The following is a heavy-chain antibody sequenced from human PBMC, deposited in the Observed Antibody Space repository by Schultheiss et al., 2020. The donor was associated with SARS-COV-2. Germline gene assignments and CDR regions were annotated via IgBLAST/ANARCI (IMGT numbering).Heavy chain of an antibody. CDR2: IYYSGST. V-gene: IGHV4-39*01. CDR3: ARKAPSWFDP. CDR1: GGSISSSSYY. J-gene: IGHJ5*02. Sequence: SETLSLTCTVSGGSISSSSYYWGWIRQPPGKGLEWIGSIYYSGSTYYNPSLKSRVTISVDTSKNQFSLKLSSVTAADTAVYYCARKAPSWFDPWGQGTLVTAPQ.